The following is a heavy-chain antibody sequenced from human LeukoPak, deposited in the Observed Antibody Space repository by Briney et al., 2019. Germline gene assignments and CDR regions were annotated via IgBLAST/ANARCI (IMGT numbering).Heavy chain of an antibody. Sequence: GGSLRLSCAASGFTFSSYEMNWVRQAPGKGLEWVSSISSSSSYIYYADSVKGRFTISRDNAKNSLYLQMNSLRAEDTAVYYCARGDIFFDSNWFDPWGQGTLVTVSS. CDR3: ARGDIFFDSNWFDP. J-gene: IGHJ5*02. CDR2: ISSSSSYI. CDR1: GFTFSSYE. D-gene: IGHD3/OR15-3a*01. V-gene: IGHV3-21*01.